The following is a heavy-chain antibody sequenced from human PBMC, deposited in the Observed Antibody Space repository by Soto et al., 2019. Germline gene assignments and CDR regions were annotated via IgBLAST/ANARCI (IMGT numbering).Heavy chain of an antibody. J-gene: IGHJ6*02. CDR3: AREDSGYVVVGHYYYGMDV. V-gene: IGHV1-69*13. CDR1: GGTFSSYA. D-gene: IGHD5-12*01. CDR2: IIPIFGTA. Sequence: GASVKVSCKASGGTFSSYAISWVRQAPGQGLEWMGGIIPIFGTANYAQKFQGRVTITADESTSTAYMELSSLRSEDTAVYYCAREDSGYVVVGHYYYGMDVWGQGTTVTVSS.